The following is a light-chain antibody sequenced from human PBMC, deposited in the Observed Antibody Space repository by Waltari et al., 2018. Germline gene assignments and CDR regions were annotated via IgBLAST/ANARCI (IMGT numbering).Light chain of an antibody. V-gene: IGLV6-57*03. Sequence: FMLTQPHSVTGSPGKTVTISCTRSSGNLAGYYVQWYQQRPGSAPTTVIYENNHRPSRVPDRFSGSIDSSSNSASLTISGLMTEDEADYYCQSYDRNNQIFGGGTKLTVL. CDR2: ENN. CDR1: SGNLAGYY. CDR3: QSYDRNNQI. J-gene: IGLJ2*01.